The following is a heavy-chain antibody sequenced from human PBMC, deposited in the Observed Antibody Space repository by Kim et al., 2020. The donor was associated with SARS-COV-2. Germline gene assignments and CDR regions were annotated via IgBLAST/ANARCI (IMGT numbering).Heavy chain of an antibody. Sequence: SETLSLTCTVSGGSISSGGYYWSWIRQHPGKGLEWIGYIYYSGSTYYNPSLKSRVTISVDTSKNQFSLKLSSVTAADTAVYYCARVPRGGSGSSLLDYWGQGTLVTVSS. CDR3: ARVPRGGSGSSLLDY. CDR2: IYYSGST. CDR1: GGSISSGGYY. J-gene: IGHJ4*02. D-gene: IGHD3-10*01. V-gene: IGHV4-31*03.